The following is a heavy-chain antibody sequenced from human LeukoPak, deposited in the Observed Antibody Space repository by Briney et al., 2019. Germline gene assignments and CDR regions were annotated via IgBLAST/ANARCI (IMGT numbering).Heavy chain of an antibody. CDR1: GGSFSGYY. V-gene: IGHV4-34*01. CDR2: INHSGST. J-gene: IGHJ4*02. Sequence: SETLSLTCAVYGGSFSGYYWTWIRQPPGKGLEWIGEINHSGSTNYNPSLKSRVTISVDTSKNQFSLKLSSVTAANTAVYYCASGGWYGGYWGQGTLVTVSS. D-gene: IGHD6-19*01. CDR3: ASGGWYGGY.